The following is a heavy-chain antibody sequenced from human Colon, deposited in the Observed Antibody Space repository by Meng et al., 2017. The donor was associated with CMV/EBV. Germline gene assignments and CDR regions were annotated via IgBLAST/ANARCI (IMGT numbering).Heavy chain of an antibody. CDR1: GFSFRDFE. J-gene: IGHJ4*02. Sequence: GESLKISCSASGFSFRDFEIHWVRQAPGKGLEGVAFMRFDGSKTSLAESVKGRFIISRDDSKNTLYLQMNSLRADDTAVYYCARLLGRLVGASSDVDRWGQGTLVTVSS. CDR3: ARLLGRLVGASSDVDR. CDR2: MRFDGSKT. D-gene: IGHD1-26*01. V-gene: IGHV3-30*02.